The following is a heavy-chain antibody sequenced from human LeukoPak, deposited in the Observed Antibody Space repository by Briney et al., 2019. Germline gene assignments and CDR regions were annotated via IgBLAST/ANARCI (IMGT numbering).Heavy chain of an antibody. CDR2: ISGSGGST. CDR3: AKEYSAPRVHWFDP. J-gene: IGHJ5*02. D-gene: IGHD5-18*01. V-gene: IGHV3-23*01. Sequence: GSLRLSCAASGFTVSSNYMSWVRQAPGKGLEWVSAISGSGGSTYYADSVKGRFTISRDNSKNTLYLQMNSLRAEDTAVYYCAKEYSAPRVHWFDPWGQGTLVTDSS. CDR1: GFTVSSNY.